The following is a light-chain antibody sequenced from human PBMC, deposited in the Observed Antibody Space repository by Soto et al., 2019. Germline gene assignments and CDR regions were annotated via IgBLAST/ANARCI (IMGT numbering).Light chain of an antibody. CDR2: AGF. V-gene: IGKV1-33*01. CDR3: QQFGDLTFI. Sequence: DIKMTQSPSSLSASVGDRVTITCQASQYINNYLKWYQQKPGQAPKLLIFAGFGLEGGVPSRFRGNGFGTNFNLTISGLQPEDIATYYCQQFGDLTFIFGQGTRLEI. CDR1: QYINNY. J-gene: IGKJ5*01.